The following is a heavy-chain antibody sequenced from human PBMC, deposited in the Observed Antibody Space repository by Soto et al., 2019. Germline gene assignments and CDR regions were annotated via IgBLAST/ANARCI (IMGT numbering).Heavy chain of an antibody. CDR3: AREVQVHTPAFVY. D-gene: IGHD3-10*01. CDR2: ISPMFGAA. CDR1: GGTFNTYA. Sequence: QVQLVQSGAEMKKPGSSVKVSCQSSGGTFNTYAMNWVRQAPGQGPEWMGDISPMFGAANYAPKFQGRVTITSDESTGTSYMQLSSVTSEDTALYFCAREVQVHTPAFVYWGQGTLVPVSS. J-gene: IGHJ4*02. V-gene: IGHV1-69*19.